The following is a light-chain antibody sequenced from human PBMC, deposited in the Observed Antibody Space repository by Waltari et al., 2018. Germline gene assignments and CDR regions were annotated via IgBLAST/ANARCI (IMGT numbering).Light chain of an antibody. V-gene: IGKV1-12*01. CDR3: QQANSFPIT. CDR1: QGISNW. CDR2: AAS. J-gene: IGKJ5*01. Sequence: DIQMTQSPSSVSASVGDRVTITCRASQGISNWLAWYQQKPGKAPKLLIYAASTLQGGVPSRFSGSGSGTDFTLTINSLQPEDFATYYCQQANSFPITFGQGTRLEIK.